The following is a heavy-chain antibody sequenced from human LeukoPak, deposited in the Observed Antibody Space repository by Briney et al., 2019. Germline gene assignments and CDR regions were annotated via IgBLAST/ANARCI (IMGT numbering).Heavy chain of an antibody. V-gene: IGHV3-48*01. CDR2: ISGPGTTT. CDR1: GFSFTNYA. J-gene: IGHJ3*02. Sequence: GGSLRLSCTASGFSFTNYAMNWVRQAPGKGLEWLSYISGPGTTTKYADSVKGRFTISRDNDKNSLYLQMNSLRAEDTAVYYCARDWIWGQGTMVTVSS. CDR3: ARDWI.